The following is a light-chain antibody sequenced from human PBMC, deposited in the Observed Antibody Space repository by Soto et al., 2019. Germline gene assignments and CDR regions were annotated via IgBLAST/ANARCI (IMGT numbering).Light chain of an antibody. CDR3: QTWGTGFKV. Sequence: QLVLTQSPSASASLGASVKLTCTLSSGHSSYAIAWHQQQPEKGPRYLMKLNSDGSHSKGDGIPDRFSGSSSGAERYLTIYSLQPEDEADYYYQTWGTGFKVFGGGTKLTVL. CDR2: LNSDGSH. V-gene: IGLV4-69*01. CDR1: SGHSSYA. J-gene: IGLJ3*02.